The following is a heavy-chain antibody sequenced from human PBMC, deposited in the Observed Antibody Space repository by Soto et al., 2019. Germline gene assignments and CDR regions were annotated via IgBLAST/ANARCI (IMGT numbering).Heavy chain of an antibody. D-gene: IGHD1-7*01. CDR3: ARPTFSELLVPGL. V-gene: IGHV3-11*06. CDR2: ISGSGSFT. J-gene: IGHJ4*02. Sequence: PGRSLRLSCEASGFTFSDHYMHWIRQAPGKGLEWLSYISGSGSFTNYADSVKGRFTISRDNANNSLYLHMNSLRAEDTAVYYCARPTFSELLVPGLWGQGTLVTVSS. CDR1: GFTFSDHY.